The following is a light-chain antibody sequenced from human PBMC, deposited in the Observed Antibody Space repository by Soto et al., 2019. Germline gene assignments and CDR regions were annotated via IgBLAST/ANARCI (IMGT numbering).Light chain of an antibody. V-gene: IGLV2-14*01. Sequence: QSALIQPASVSGSPGQSITMSCTGTSSDVEGFNYVSWYQERPGKAPKLIIYEVTNRPSGVSNRFSGSKSGNTASLTISGLQAEDEADYYCSSYTSSNYVFGTGTKLTVL. J-gene: IGLJ1*01. CDR3: SSYTSSNYV. CDR1: SSDVEGFNY. CDR2: EVT.